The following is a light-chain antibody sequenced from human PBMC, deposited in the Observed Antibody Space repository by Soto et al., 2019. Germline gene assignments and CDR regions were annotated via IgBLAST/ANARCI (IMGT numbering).Light chain of an antibody. Sequence: DIQMTQSPSTLSASVGDRVTITCRASQSLNSLLAWYQQKPGRAPKLLIYKASTLKSGVPSRFSGSGSGTEFALTISSLQPEDFATYYCQQLNSYPRTFGQGTKVDIK. J-gene: IGKJ1*01. CDR2: KAS. CDR3: QQLNSYPRT. V-gene: IGKV1-5*03. CDR1: QSLNSL.